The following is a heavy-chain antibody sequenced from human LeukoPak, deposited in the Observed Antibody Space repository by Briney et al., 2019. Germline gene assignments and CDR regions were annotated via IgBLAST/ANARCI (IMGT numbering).Heavy chain of an antibody. CDR1: GYIFTGYY. J-gene: IGHJ4*02. CDR2: INPNSGGT. D-gene: IGHD6-25*01. CDR3: ARDRRQRAIDY. V-gene: IGHV1-2*02. Sequence: ASVKVSCKASGYIFTGYYMHWVRQAPGQGLEWMGWINPNSGGTNYAQEFQGRVTMTRDTSISTAYMELGRLRSDDTAVYYRARDRRQRAIDYWGQGTLVTVSS.